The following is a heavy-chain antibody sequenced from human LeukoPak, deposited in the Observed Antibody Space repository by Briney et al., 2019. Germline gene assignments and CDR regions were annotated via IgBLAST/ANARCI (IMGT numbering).Heavy chain of an antibody. J-gene: IGHJ4*02. CDR2: ISAYNGNT. V-gene: IGHV1-18*01. D-gene: IGHD2-21*02. CDR3: ARAGIVVVTAITYYFDY. Sequence: ASVKVSCKASGYTFTSYGISWVRQAPGQGLEWMGWISAYNGNTNYAQKLQGRVTMTTDTSTSTAYMELRSLRSDDTAVYYCARAGIVVVTAITYYFDYWGQGTLVTVSS. CDR1: GYTFTSYG.